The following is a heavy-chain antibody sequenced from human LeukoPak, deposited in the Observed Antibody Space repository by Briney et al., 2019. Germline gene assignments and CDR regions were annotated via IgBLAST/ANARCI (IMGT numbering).Heavy chain of an antibody. CDR2: IQPRDSET. D-gene: IGHD5-24*01. J-gene: IGHJ4*02. CDR3: ARRANKDGYNYDYYDY. Sequence: KNGESLKISCKGSGYSFTSYWIGWVRQMPGKGLEWMGIIQPRDSETRYSPSFEGQVTVSADKSINTAYMEWSSLKASDTAVYYCARRANKDGYNYDYYDYWGQGTLVSVSS. V-gene: IGHV5-51*01. CDR1: GYSFTSYW.